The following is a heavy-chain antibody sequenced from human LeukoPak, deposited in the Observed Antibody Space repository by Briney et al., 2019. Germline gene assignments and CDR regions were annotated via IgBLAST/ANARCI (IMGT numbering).Heavy chain of an antibody. CDR1: GFIFSTYS. CDR3: TRAPGDLWSWYDY. CDR2: ITSSSDT. V-gene: IGHV3-21*01. J-gene: IGHJ4*02. D-gene: IGHD3-10*01. Sequence: GRSLRLSCAASGFIFSTYSMNWVRQAPGKGLEWVSSITSSSDTYCADSLKGRFTISRDNAKNSLYLHMNSLRAEDTAVYYCTRAPGDLWSWYDYWGQGTLVTVSS.